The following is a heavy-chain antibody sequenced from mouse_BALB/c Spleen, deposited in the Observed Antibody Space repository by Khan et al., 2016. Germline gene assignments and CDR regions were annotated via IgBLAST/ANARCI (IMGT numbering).Heavy chain of an antibody. Sequence: QVQLQQPGAELAKPGASVKMSCKASGYTFTSYWMHWVKQRPGQGLEWIGYINPSTGYTEYNQKFKDKATLTADKSSSTAYMQLSSLTSEDSAVYYCASDYGSSYAMDYWGQGTSVTVSS. CDR3: ASDYGSSYAMDY. CDR2: INPSTGYT. V-gene: IGHV1-7*01. D-gene: IGHD1-1*01. CDR1: GYTFTSYW. J-gene: IGHJ4*01.